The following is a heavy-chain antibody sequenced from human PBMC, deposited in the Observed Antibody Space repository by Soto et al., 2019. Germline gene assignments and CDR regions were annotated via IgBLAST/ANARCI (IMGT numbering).Heavy chain of an antibody. CDR3: ATRVWERSDYYGMDV. J-gene: IGHJ6*02. CDR1: GYTLTELS. CDR2: FDPEDGET. Sequence: ASVKVSCKVSGYTLTELSVHWVRQAPGKGLEWMGGFDPEDGETIYAQKFQGRVTMTEDTSTDTAYMELSSLRSEDTAVYYCATRVWERSDYYGMDVWGQGTTVTVSS. V-gene: IGHV1-24*01. D-gene: IGHD1-26*01.